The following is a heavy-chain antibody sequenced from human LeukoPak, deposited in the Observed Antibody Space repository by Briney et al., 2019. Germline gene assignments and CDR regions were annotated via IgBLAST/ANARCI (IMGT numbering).Heavy chain of an antibody. CDR1: GFTFSSYG. D-gene: IGHD3-10*01. CDR3: AKASNSGYFYGSGRYENWFDA. V-gene: IGHV3-30*02. CDR2: IHHDGSNK. J-gene: IGHJ5*02. Sequence: PGGSLRLSCAASGFTFSSYGMHWVRQAPGKGLEWVAFIHHDGSNKYYADSVKGRFTISRDNSKNTMSLQMNSLRAEDTALYYCAKASNSGYFYGSGRYENWFDAWGQGTLVTVSS.